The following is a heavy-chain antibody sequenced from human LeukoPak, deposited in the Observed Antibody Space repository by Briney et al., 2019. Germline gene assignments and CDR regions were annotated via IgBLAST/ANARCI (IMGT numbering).Heavy chain of an antibody. Sequence: PGGSLRLSCAASGFTFSSYAMSWGRQAPGKGLEWVSAISGSGGSTYYADSVKGRFPISRDNSKNTLYLQMNSLRAEDTAVYYCAKDLAYCGGDCYPGAGYWGQGTLVTVSS. CDR3: AKDLAYCGGDCYPGAGY. J-gene: IGHJ4*02. D-gene: IGHD2-21*02. V-gene: IGHV3-23*01. CDR2: ISGSGGST. CDR1: GFTFSSYA.